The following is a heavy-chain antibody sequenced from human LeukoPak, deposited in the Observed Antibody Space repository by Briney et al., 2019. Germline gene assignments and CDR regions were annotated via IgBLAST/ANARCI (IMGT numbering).Heavy chain of an antibody. D-gene: IGHD2-2*01. Sequence: SSVKVSCKASGGTFSSYTISWVRQAPGQGLEWMGRIIPILGVANYAQKFQGRVTITADKSTSTAYMELSSLRSEDTAVYYCASVERYCSSTSCSKGKTWFDPWGQGTLVTVSS. CDR2: IIPILGVA. J-gene: IGHJ5*02. CDR3: ASVERYCSSTSCSKGKTWFDP. V-gene: IGHV1-69*02. CDR1: GGTFSSYT.